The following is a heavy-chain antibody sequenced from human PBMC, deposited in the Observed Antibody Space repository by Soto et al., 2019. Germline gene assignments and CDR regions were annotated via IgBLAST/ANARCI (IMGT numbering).Heavy chain of an antibody. CDR2: ISGNGGST. CDR3: ETRPASIITFDY. Sequence: EVQLLDSWGDLVQPGGSLRLSCAASGFTFSNYAMSWVPQAPGKGLEWVSTISGNGGSTYYADSVKGRFTISRDYYKNMLFLQIISLRDDYSPVYYCETRPASIITFDYWGQGTPVTVSS. CDR1: GFTFSNYA. J-gene: IGHJ4*02. D-gene: IGHD2-2*01. V-gene: IGHV3-23*01.